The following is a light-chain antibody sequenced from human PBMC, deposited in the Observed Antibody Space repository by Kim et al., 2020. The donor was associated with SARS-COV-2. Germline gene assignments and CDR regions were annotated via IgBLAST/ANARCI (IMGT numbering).Light chain of an antibody. CDR3: QQYTGRPWT. CDR2: WAS. Sequence: DIVMTPSPDSLAVSLGERATTNCKSSQSVLYSSNNRNSLAWYQQKPGQSPKPLIYWASTREAGVPGRFSGSGSGTDFTLTISSLQAEDVAVYYCQQYTGRPWTFGQGTKVDIK. CDR1: QSVLYSSNNRNS. J-gene: IGKJ1*01. V-gene: IGKV4-1*01.